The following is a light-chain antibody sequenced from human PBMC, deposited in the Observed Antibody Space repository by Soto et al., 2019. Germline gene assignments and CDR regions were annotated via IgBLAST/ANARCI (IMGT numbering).Light chain of an antibody. V-gene: IGLV1-40*01. J-gene: IGLJ1*01. CDR1: SSNIGAGYE. CDR3: QSYGSSLSGYV. CDR2: ENN. Sequence: QSVLTQPPSVSEAPGQRVTISCTGSSSNIGAGYEAHWYQQVPGTAPKLLIYENNNRPSGVPDRFAGSKSGTSASLAITGLQAEDEAAYYCQSYGSSLSGYVFGIGTKLTVL.